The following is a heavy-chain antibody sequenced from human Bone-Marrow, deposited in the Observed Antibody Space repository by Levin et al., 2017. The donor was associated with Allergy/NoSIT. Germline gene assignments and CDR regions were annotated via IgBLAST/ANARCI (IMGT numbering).Heavy chain of an antibody. V-gene: IGHV4-34*01. CDR3: ARVDLGHYYGSGRLEPNWFDP. CDR1: GGSFSGYY. Sequence: PSETLSLTCAVYGGSFSGYYWSWIRQPPGKGLEWIGEINHSGSTNYNPSLKSRVTISVDTSKNQFSLKLSSVTAADTAVYYCARVDLGHYYGSGRLEPNWFDPWGQGTLVTVSS. D-gene: IGHD3-10*01. J-gene: IGHJ5*02. CDR2: INHSGST.